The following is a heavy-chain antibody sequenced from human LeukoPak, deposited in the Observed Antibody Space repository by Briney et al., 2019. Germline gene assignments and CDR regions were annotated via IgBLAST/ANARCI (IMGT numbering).Heavy chain of an antibody. J-gene: IGHJ3*02. CDR1: GDIVTSYV. CDR3: TRTRGIGYGYDAFDI. Sequence: ASVKVSCRASGDIVTSYVMDGVRQAPGQGLEWMGWINPGNGNTKYSQKFQDRITITRDTSASTAYMELGSLRSEDTAMYYCTRTRGIGYGYDAFDIWGQGTMVTVSS. CDR2: INPGNGNT. D-gene: IGHD2-2*03. V-gene: IGHV1-3*01.